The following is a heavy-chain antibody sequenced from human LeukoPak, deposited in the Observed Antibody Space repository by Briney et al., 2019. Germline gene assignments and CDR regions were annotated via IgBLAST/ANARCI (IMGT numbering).Heavy chain of an antibody. CDR2: ISAYNGNT. CDR1: GYTFTNYG. J-gene: IGHJ4*02. D-gene: IGHD4-17*01. V-gene: IGHV1-18*01. Sequence: ASVKVSCKASGYTFTNYGFSWVRQAPGQGLEWMGWISAYNGNTNYAQKLQGRVTMTTDTSRTTAYMELRSLRSDDTAVYYCASWKDDYGVYGDYWGQGTLVTVSS. CDR3: ASWKDDYGVYGDY.